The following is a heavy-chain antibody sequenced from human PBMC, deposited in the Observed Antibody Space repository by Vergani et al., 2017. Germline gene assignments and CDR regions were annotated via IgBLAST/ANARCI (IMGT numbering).Heavy chain of an antibody. D-gene: IGHD2-2*02. CDR3: ARDIRYCSSTSCYTFGAFDI. Sequence: QVQLVQSGAEVKKPGASVKVSCKASGYTFTSYGISWVRQAPGQGLEWMGWISAYNGNTNYAQKLPGRVTMTTAPSTSTAYMELRSLRSDDTAVYYCARDIRYCSSTSCYTFGAFDIWGQGTMVTVSS. CDR2: ISAYNGNT. J-gene: IGHJ3*02. V-gene: IGHV1-18*01. CDR1: GYTFTSYG.